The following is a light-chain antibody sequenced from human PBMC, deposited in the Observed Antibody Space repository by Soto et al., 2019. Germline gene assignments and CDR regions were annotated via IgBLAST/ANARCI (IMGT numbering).Light chain of an antibody. V-gene: IGKV1-5*01. CDR1: QSINIW. CDR2: DAS. Sequence: DIQLTQSPSTLSASVGDRITLTCRASQSINIWLAWYQQTPGKAPKILIFDASRLATGVPSRFSGSGSGTEFTLTISGLQPDDFATYYCQQYNGYSTWTFGQGNRVETK. CDR3: QQYNGYSTWT. J-gene: IGKJ1*01.